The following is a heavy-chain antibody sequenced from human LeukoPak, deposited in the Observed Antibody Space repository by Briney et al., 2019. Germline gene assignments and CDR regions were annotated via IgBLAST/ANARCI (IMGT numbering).Heavy chain of an antibody. V-gene: IGHV3-21*01. Sequence: GGSLRLSCAASGFTFSSYSMNWVRQAPGKGLEWVSSISSSSSYIYYADSVKGRFTISRDNAKNSLYLQMNSLRAEDPAVYYCARAPVGSGYYFDYWGQGTLVTVSS. CDR3: ARAPVGSGYYFDY. CDR1: GFTFSSYS. CDR2: ISSSSSYI. D-gene: IGHD3-10*01. J-gene: IGHJ4*02.